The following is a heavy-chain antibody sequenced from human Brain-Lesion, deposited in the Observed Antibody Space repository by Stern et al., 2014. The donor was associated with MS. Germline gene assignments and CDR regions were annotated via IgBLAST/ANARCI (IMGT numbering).Heavy chain of an antibody. V-gene: IGHV1-2*04. Sequence: VQLEESGAEVKKPGASVKVSCKASGYTFTGYYMHWVRQAPGQVLEWMGWINPKSGGTNYAQKFQGWVTMTRDTSINTAYMELSRLRSDDTAVYYCATYYYDSTGYNDFWGQGTLVTVSS. CDR1: GYTFTGYY. CDR3: ATYYYDSTGYNDF. D-gene: IGHD3-22*01. J-gene: IGHJ4*02. CDR2: INPKSGGT.